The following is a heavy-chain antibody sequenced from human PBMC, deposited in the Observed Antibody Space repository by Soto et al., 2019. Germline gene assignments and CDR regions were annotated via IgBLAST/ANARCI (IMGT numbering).Heavy chain of an antibody. D-gene: IGHD2-21*02. J-gene: IGHJ4*02. CDR1: GFTFSSYG. Sequence: GGSLRLSCAASGFTFSSYGMHWVRQAPGKGLEWVAVIWYDGSNKYYADPVKGRFTISRDNSKNTLYLQMNSLRAEDTAVYYCARDGRYCGGDCHYYFDYWGQGTLVTVSS. V-gene: IGHV3-33*01. CDR3: ARDGRYCGGDCHYYFDY. CDR2: IWYDGSNK.